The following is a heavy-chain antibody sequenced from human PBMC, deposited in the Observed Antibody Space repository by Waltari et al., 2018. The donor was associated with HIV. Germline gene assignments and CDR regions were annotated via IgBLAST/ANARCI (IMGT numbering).Heavy chain of an antibody. Sequence: QVQLQESGPGFVKPSETLSLTCNVAGGSIASSDSFWGWIRQSPGLNIEWVGSALYNSRRNLYTVAFFANASRKSRVSLSVDAARNQFSLRLTSVTAADTGLYYCVRHTAGFNPGVGWYLAGVFEPWGQGTQVIVSS. D-gene: IGHD6-19*01. CDR1: GGSIASSDSF. CDR2: ALYNSRRN. V-gene: IGHV4-39*01. J-gene: IGHJ1*01. CDR3: VRHTAGFNPGVGWYLAGVFEP.